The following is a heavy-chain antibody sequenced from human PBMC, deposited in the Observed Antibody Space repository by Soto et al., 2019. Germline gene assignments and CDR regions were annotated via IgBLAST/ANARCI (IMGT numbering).Heavy chain of an antibody. CDR2: INPSGGST. Sequence: GPSVKVSCKASGYTFTSYYMHWVRQAPGQGLEWMGIINPSGGSTSYAQKFQGRVTMTRDTSTSTVYMELSSLRSEDTAVYYCARGVVVVAATRGYFQHWGQRTLVTVSS. J-gene: IGHJ1*01. CDR3: ARGVVVVAATRGYFQH. V-gene: IGHV1-46*03. D-gene: IGHD2-15*01. CDR1: GYTFTSYY.